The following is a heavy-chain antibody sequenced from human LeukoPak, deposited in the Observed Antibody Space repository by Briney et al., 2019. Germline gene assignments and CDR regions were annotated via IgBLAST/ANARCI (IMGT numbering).Heavy chain of an antibody. V-gene: IGHV4-38-2*02. CDR3: ASLLPRSSRLYGSGSYRAYFYYYMDV. J-gene: IGHJ6*03. CDR2: INHSGST. CDR1: GYSISIVYY. Sequence: SETLSLTCTVSGYSISIVYYWGWIRQPPGKGLEWFGEINHSGSTNYNPSLKSRVTISVDTSKNQFCLKLSSVTAADTAVYYCASLLPRSSRLYGSGSYRAYFYYYMDVWGKGTTVTISS. D-gene: IGHD3-10*01.